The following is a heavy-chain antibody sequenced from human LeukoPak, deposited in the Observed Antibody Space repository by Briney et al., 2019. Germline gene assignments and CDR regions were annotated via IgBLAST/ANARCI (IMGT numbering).Heavy chain of an antibody. J-gene: IGHJ3*02. D-gene: IGHD5-18*01. Sequence: GGSLRLSCAASGFTFSSYGMHWVRQAPGKGLEWVAFIRYDGSNKYYADSVKGRFTISRDNSKNTLYLQTNSLRAEDTAVYYCAKEADTAMVMNAFDIWGQGTMVTVSS. CDR2: IRYDGSNK. CDR3: AKEADTAMVMNAFDI. V-gene: IGHV3-30*02. CDR1: GFTFSSYG.